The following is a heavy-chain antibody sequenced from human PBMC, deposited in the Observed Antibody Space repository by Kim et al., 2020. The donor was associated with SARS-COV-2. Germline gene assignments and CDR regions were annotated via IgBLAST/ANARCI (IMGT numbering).Heavy chain of an antibody. V-gene: IGHV1-3*01. J-gene: IGHJ5*02. D-gene: IGHD3-10*01. Sequence: KYAQNFQGRVTITRDTSATTAYMELSSLTSKDTAVYYCAREGSGSYNWFDPWGQGTLVTVSS. CDR3: AREGSGSYNWFDP.